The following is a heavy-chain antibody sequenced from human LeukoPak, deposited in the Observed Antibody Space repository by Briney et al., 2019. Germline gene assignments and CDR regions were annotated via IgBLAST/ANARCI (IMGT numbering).Heavy chain of an antibody. Sequence: PGESLKISCKGSGYSLSSYWMGWVGQMPGKGLEWMGIIYPGDSDTRYSPSFQGQVSIAADKSISTAYLQWSSLKASDTAMYYCARLFYGDYVEFDYWGQGTLVTASS. J-gene: IGHJ4*02. D-gene: IGHD4-17*01. CDR2: IYPGDSDT. CDR1: GYSLSSYW. V-gene: IGHV5-51*01. CDR3: ARLFYGDYVEFDY.